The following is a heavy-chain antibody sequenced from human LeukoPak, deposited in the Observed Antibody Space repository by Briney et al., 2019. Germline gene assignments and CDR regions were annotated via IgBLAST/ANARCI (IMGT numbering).Heavy chain of an antibody. CDR2: INHSGST. D-gene: IGHD4-23*01. CDR3: ARDTTVVTPKGATFDY. CDR1: GGSFSGYY. J-gene: IGHJ4*02. V-gene: IGHV4-34*01. Sequence: SETLSLTCAVYGGSFSGYYWSRIRQPPGKGLEWIGEINHSGSTNYNPSLKSRVTISVDTSKNQFSLKLSSVTAADTAVYYCARDTTVVTPKGATFDYWGQGTLVTVSS.